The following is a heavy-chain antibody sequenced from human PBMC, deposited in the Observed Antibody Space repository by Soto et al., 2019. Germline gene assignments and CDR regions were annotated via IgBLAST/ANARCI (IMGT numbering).Heavy chain of an antibody. CDR3: ARKPLWSGLGLAFDI. D-gene: IGHD3-3*01. Sequence: GASVKVSCKASGGTFSSYAISWVRQAPGQGLEWMGGIIPIFGTANYAQKFQGRVTITADESTSTAYMELSSLRSEDTAVYYCARKPLWSGLGLAFDIWGQGTMVTVSS. J-gene: IGHJ3*02. CDR2: IIPIFGTA. CDR1: GGTFSSYA. V-gene: IGHV1-69*13.